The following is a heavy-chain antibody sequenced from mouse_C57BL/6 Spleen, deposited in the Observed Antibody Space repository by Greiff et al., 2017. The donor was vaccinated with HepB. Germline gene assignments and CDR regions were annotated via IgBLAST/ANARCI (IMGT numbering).Heavy chain of an antibody. CDR3: ARQGKGGYAMDY. CDR1: EYEFPSHD. CDR2: INSDGGST. J-gene: IGHJ4*01. V-gene: IGHV5-2*01. Sequence: EVKLVESGGGLVQPGESLKLSCESNEYEFPSHDMSWVRKTPGKRLELVAAINSDGGSTYYPDTMERRFIISRDNTKKTLYLQMSSLRSEDTALYYCARQGKGGYAMDYWGQGTSVTVSS.